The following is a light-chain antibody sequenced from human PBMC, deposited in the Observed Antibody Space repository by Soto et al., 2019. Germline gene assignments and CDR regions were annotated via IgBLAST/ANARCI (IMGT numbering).Light chain of an antibody. Sequence: DIVMTQSPATLSVSAGPRATLTCRASPSVSSSLALYQHKHGQAPRLLIYGASTRATAIPARFSGSGSGTEFTLTISSLQSEDFAVYYCQQYNIWPRTFGQGTKVEIK. J-gene: IGKJ1*01. V-gene: IGKV3-15*01. CDR3: QQYNIWPRT. CDR2: GAS. CDR1: PSVSSS.